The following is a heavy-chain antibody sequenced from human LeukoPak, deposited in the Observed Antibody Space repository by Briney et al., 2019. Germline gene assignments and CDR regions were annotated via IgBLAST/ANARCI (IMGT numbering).Heavy chain of an antibody. J-gene: IGHJ5*02. CDR3: ARGSAVAHWFDP. Sequence: SETLSLTCTVSGGSVSSGSYYWSWIRQPPGKGLEWIGYIYYSGSTNYNPSLRSRVTISVDTSKNQFSLKLSSVTAADTAVYYCARGSAVAHWFDPWGQGTLSPSPQ. D-gene: IGHD6-19*01. V-gene: IGHV4-61*01. CDR2: IYYSGST. CDR1: GGSVSSGSYY.